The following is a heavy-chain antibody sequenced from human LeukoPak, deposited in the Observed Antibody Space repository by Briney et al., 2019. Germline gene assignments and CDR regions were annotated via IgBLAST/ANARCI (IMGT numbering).Heavy chain of an antibody. J-gene: IGHJ3*02. CDR2: TRDKTRGYTT. D-gene: IGHD3-22*01. CDR3: ARDGGEGDSSAFDI. V-gene: IGHV3-72*01. Sequence: GGSLRLSCAASGVTLSDHHMDWVRQAPGKGLEWVGRTRDKTRGYTTEYAASVKGRFTISRDDSQTSLYPQMNSLKTEDTAVYFCARDGGEGDSSAFDIWGQGTVVTVSS. CDR1: GVTLSDHH.